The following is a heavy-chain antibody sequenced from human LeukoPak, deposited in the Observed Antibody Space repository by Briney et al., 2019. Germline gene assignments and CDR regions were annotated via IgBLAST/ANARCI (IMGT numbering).Heavy chain of an antibody. CDR3: ATEGEEWTSFDY. Sequence: GGSLRLSCAASGFTFSTIGLHWVRQAPGKGLEWVAMISPDGSKTFYTDSIKGRFTISRDNSNNTLYLQMNSVRLEDTALYYCATEGEEWTSFDYWGQGTLVTVSS. D-gene: IGHD3-3*01. CDR1: GFTFSTIG. CDR2: ISPDGSKT. J-gene: IGHJ4*02. V-gene: IGHV3-30*04.